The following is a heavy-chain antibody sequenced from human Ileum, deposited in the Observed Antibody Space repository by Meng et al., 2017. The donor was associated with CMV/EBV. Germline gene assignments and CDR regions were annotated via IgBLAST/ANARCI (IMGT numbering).Heavy chain of an antibody. CDR2: SSGGGTIT. D-gene: IGHD1-26*01. J-gene: IGHJ4*02. Sequence: LLEFGGSLARPGVSMRLSCASCVFASRAYGRAWVRQLPGKGLAWVATSSGGGTITYYPDSVKGRLTISRDNSRSMLFLHMSSLRAEDTAVYYCEKLRQVRAAEFDYWGQGTLVTVSS. CDR3: EKLRQVRAAEFDY. V-gene: IGHV3-23*01. CDR1: VFASRAYG.